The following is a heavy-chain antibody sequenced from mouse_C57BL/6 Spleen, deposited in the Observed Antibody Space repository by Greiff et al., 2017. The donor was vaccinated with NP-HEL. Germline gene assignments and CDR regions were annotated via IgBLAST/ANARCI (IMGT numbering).Heavy chain of an antibody. CDR3: ARSSNGSSYDFDY. CDR1: GFTFSDYG. CDR2: ISSGSSTI. Sequence: EVKLVESGGGLVKPGGSLKLSCAASGFTFSDYGMHWVRQAPEKGLEWVAYISSGSSTIYYADTVKGRFTISRDNAKNTLFLQMTSLRSEDTAMYYCARSSNGSSYDFDYWGQGTTLTVSS. V-gene: IGHV5-17*01. J-gene: IGHJ2*01. D-gene: IGHD1-1*01.